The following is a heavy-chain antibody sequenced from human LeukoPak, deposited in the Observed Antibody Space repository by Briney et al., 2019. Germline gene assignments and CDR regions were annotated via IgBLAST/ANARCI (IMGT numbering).Heavy chain of an antibody. Sequence: GGSLRLSCAASGFTFSSYSMNWVRQAPGKGLEWVSSISSSSSYIYYADSVKGRFTISRDNAKNSLYLQMNSLRAEDTAVYYCARGEDTAMVSGGYNWFDPWGQGTLVTVSS. CDR2: ISSSSSYI. CDR3: ARGEDTAMVSGGYNWFDP. D-gene: IGHD5-18*01. V-gene: IGHV3-21*01. J-gene: IGHJ5*02. CDR1: GFTFSSYS.